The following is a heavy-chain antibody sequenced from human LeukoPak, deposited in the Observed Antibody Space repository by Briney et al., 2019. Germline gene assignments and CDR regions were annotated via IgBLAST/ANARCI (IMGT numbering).Heavy chain of an antibody. CDR2: ISDDGSYT. CDR1: GFSFSSHW. D-gene: IGHD6-13*01. V-gene: IGHV3-74*01. Sequence: GGSLRLSCAASGFSFSSHWVHWVRQAPGKGLVWVSRISDDGSYTSNVDSVKGRFTISRDNVNNMLYLHMNSLRAEDTAVYYCAKGFLPTSSSSNYVSFDFWGQGTLVTVSS. J-gene: IGHJ4*02. CDR3: AKGFLPTSSSSNYVSFDF.